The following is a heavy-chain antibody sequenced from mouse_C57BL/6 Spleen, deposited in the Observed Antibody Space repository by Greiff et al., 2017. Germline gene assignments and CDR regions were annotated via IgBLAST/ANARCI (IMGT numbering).Heavy chain of an antibody. V-gene: IGHV1-31*01. CDR2: IYPYNGGS. D-gene: IGHD1-1*01. CDR1: GYSFTGYY. J-gene: IGHJ4*01. CDR3: ASSDYYGSSPYAMDY. Sequence: EVQLQESGPELVKPGASVKISCKASGYSFTGYYMHWVKQSHGNILDWIGYIYPYNGGSSYNQKFKGKATLTVDKSSSTAYMELRSLTSEDSAVYYCASSDYYGSSPYAMDYWGQGTSVTVSS.